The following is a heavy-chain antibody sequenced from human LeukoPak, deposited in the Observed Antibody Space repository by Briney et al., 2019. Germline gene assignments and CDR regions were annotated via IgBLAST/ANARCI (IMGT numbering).Heavy chain of an antibody. CDR3: ARDSSGWYPFDY. J-gene: IGHJ4*02. Sequence: ASVKVSCKASGYTFTTYGISWVRQAPGQGLEWMGWISAYNGNTNYAQKLQGRVTMTTDTSTSTAYMELRSLRSDDTAVYYCARDSSGWYPFDYWGQGTLVTVSS. CDR1: GYTFTTYG. D-gene: IGHD6-19*01. V-gene: IGHV1-18*01. CDR2: ISAYNGNT.